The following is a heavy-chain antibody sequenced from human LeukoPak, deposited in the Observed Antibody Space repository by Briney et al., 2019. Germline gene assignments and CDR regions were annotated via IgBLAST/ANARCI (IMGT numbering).Heavy chain of an antibody. CDR1: GFTFSNYG. CDR2: ISYDARSN. J-gene: IGHJ4*02. V-gene: IGHV3-30*18. Sequence: PGGSLRLSCATSGFTFSNYGMHWVRQVPGKGLEWVAVISYDARSNYHVDSVKGRFTISRDNSKNTVYLQMNSLRAEDTALYYCANVGLGGVVAPVDYWGQGTLVTVSS. D-gene: IGHD3-3*01. CDR3: ANVGLGGVVAPVDY.